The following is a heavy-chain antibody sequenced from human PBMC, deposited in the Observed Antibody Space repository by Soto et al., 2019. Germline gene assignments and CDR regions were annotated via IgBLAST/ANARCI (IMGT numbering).Heavy chain of an antibody. CDR1: GYTFTIYY. D-gene: IGHD5-12*01. V-gene: IGHV1-18*04. J-gene: IGHJ5*02. CDR3: ARDIVATITFWFDP. Sequence: ASVNVSCKASGYTFTIYYMHWVRQAPGQGLEWMGWISPYSGSTSYAQKLQGRVTMTTDTSTSTAYMELRSLRSDDTAVYYCARDIVATITFWFDPWGQGTLVTVSS. CDR2: ISPYSGST.